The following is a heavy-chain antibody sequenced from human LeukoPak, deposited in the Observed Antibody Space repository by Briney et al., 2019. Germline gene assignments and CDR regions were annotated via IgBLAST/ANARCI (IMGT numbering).Heavy chain of an antibody. CDR1: GYNTNSGYY. D-gene: IGHD6-19*01. CDR3: ARDPRYSSVWHLVYYFDY. Sequence: SETLPLTCTAYGYNTNSGYYWGWIRQPPGEGLAGIGRLYYSGSTYYNPSLKSRVTISVDTSKNQFSLKLSSVTAADTAVYYCARDPRYSSVWHLVYYFDYWGQGTLVTVSS. J-gene: IGHJ4*02. V-gene: IGHV4-38-2*02. CDR2: LYYSGST.